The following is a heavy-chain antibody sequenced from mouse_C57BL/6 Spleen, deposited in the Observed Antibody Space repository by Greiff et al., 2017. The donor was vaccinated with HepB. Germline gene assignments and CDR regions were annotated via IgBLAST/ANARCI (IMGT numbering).Heavy chain of an antibody. V-gene: IGHV5-4*01. CDR1: GFTFSSYA. D-gene: IGHD1-1*01. J-gene: IGHJ2*01. Sequence: EVMLVESGGGLVKPGGSLKLSCAASGFTFSSYAMSWVRQTPETRLEWVATISDGGSYTYYPENVKGRCTISRDNAKNNLYLQMRHLKSEDTAMYYCARDGYGSSYPYYFDYWGQGTTLTVSS. CDR3: ARDGYGSSYPYYFDY. CDR2: ISDGGSYT.